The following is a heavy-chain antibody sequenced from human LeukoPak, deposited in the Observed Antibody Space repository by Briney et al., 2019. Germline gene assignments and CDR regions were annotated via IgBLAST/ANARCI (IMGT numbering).Heavy chain of an antibody. Sequence: RGSLRLSCEASGFSFSSYEMNWVRQDPGKGLEWVSYISSSGSIMYSADSVKGRFTISRDNAKNSLYLQMNSLRAEDTAIYYCSGQDSSSSVVDYWGQGTLVTVSS. V-gene: IGHV3-48*03. CDR1: GFSFSSYE. CDR3: SGQDSSSSVVDY. CDR2: ISSSGSIM. D-gene: IGHD6-6*01. J-gene: IGHJ4*02.